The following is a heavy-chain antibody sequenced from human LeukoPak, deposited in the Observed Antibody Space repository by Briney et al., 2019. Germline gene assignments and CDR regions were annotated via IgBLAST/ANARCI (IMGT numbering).Heavy chain of an antibody. Sequence: PGGSLRLSCAASGFTFSNYGMSWVRQAPGKGLEWVSAISGSGGSTYYADSVKGRFTISRDNSKNTLYLQMNSPRAEDTAVYYCAKDDERFDYWGQGTLVTVSS. CDR1: GFTFSNYG. CDR2: ISGSGGST. CDR3: AKDDERFDY. D-gene: IGHD5-24*01. V-gene: IGHV3-23*01. J-gene: IGHJ4*02.